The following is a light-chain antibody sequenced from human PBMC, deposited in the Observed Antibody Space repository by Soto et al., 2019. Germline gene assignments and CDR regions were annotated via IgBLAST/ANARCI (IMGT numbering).Light chain of an antibody. CDR1: QSLSYW. J-gene: IGKJ2*01. CDR2: KAS. V-gene: IGKV1-5*03. CDR3: QQYDSCPYT. Sequence: DIQMTQSPSTLSASVGDTVTITCRASQSLSYWLAWYQQKPGQAPKLLIHKASTLDTGVPSRFSGSGSWTVFPLTSSSLQPDDFATFYCQQYDSCPYTFGQGTKLEIK.